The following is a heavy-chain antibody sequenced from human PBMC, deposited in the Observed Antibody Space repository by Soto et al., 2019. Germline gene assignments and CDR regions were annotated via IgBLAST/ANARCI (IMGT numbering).Heavy chain of an antibody. Sequence: PSETLSLTCSVSGDSIRSYYWTWIRQPPGKGLQWIGYVFHTGNTNSNPSLKSRVTISEDASKNQVSLRLSSVTAADTAVYYCARGGYFDWLSYYYYYGMDVWGQGTTVTVSS. CDR3: ARGGYFDWLSYYYYYGMDV. D-gene: IGHD3-9*01. V-gene: IGHV4-59*01. CDR1: GDSIRSYY. J-gene: IGHJ6*02. CDR2: VFHTGNT.